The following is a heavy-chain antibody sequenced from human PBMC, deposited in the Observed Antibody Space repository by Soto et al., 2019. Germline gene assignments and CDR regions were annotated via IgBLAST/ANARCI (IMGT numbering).Heavy chain of an antibody. CDR2: IKSKTDGGTT. J-gene: IGHJ6*02. D-gene: IGHD3-3*01. CDR3: TTASYYDFWSGYFYYYGMDV. V-gene: IGHV3-15*01. Sequence: PGGSLRLSCAASGFTFSNAWMSWVRQAPGKGLEWVGRIKSKTDGGTTDYAAPVKGRFTISRDDSKNTLYLQMNSLKTEDTAVYYCTTASYYDFWSGYFYYYGMDVWGQGTTVTVS. CDR1: GFTFSNAW.